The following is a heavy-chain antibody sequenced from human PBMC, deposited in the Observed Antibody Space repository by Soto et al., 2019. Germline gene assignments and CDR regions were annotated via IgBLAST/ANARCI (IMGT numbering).Heavy chain of an antibody. CDR2: IYYSGNT. CDR3: ARDKSLSGYDDHFDY. Sequence: SETLSLTCTVSGGSIRSDYWSWIRQPPGKGLEWIGYIYYSGNTKYNPSLKSRVTISIDTSKNQFSLKLRSVTAADTAVYYCARDKSLSGYDDHFDYWGQGTLVTVSS. V-gene: IGHV4-59*01. CDR1: GGSIRSDY. D-gene: IGHD5-12*01. J-gene: IGHJ4*02.